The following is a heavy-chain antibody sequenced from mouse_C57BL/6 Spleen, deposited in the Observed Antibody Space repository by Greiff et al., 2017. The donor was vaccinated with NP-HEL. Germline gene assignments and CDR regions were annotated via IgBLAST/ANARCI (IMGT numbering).Heavy chain of an antibody. V-gene: IGHV1-80*01. D-gene: IGHD2-3*01. J-gene: IGHJ3*01. CDR2: IYPGDGDT. CDR1: GYAFSSYW. Sequence: VQLQQSGAELVKPGASVKISCKASGYAFSSYWMNWVKQRPGKGLEWIGQIYPGDGDTNYNGKFKGKATLTADKSSSTAYMQLSSLTSEDAAVYFCARQNDSYYAFAYWGQGTLVTVSA. CDR3: ARQNDSYYAFAY.